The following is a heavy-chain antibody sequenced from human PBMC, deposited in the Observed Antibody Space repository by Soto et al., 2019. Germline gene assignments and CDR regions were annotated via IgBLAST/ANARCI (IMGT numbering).Heavy chain of an antibody. V-gene: IGHV3-53*01. CDR2: IYSGVST. J-gene: IGHJ6*02. CDR1: GFTVSSNY. CDR3: ERGPRPYGMDV. Sequence: GGSLRLSCAASGFTVSSNYMSWVRQAPGKGLEWVSVIYSGVSTYYADSVKGRFTISRDNSKNTLYLQMNSLRAEDTAVYYCERGPRPYGMDVWGQGTRVTVSS.